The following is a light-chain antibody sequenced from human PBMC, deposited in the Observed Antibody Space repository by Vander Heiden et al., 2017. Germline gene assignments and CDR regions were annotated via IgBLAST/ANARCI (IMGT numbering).Light chain of an antibody. CDR3: QQSYRMPWT. Sequence: DIQMTQSPSSLSASVGDRVTITCRASPGIRNYLNWYQQKPGKAPKLLIYGASILQTGIPSRFGGSGSGTDFTLPISSLQPEDFATYSCQQSYRMPWTFGPGTKVEIE. CDR1: PGIRNY. J-gene: IGKJ1*01. V-gene: IGKV1-39*01. CDR2: GAS.